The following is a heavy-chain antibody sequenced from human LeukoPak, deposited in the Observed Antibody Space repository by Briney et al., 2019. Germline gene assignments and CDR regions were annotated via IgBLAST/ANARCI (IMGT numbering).Heavy chain of an antibody. D-gene: IGHD3-10*01. J-gene: IGHJ4*02. CDR3: ARHAAGDYFDC. V-gene: IGHV5-51*01. CDR1: GYSFTNYW. Sequence: LGESLKICCKVSGYSFTNYWIGWVRQMPVKGLERSGIIHPGVSDTTYSVSLQGQATMTVDKFISTAYLQWSSLKASDTAMYYCARHAAGDYFDCWGQGILVTGSS. CDR2: IHPGVSDT.